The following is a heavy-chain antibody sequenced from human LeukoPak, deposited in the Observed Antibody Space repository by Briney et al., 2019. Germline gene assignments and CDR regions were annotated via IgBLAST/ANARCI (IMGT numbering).Heavy chain of an antibody. Sequence: SETPSLTCAVYGGSFSGYHWTWIRQSPGKGLEWIGDINPSGSTYYNPSLKSRLTISVDTSKNQFSLKLRSVTAADTAVYYCARGRHDITMIVVVITSVSYYLDVWGKGTTVTVS. D-gene: IGHD3-22*01. CDR3: ARGRHDITMIVVVITSVSYYLDV. CDR2: INPSGST. J-gene: IGHJ6*03. V-gene: IGHV4-34*01. CDR1: GGSFSGYH.